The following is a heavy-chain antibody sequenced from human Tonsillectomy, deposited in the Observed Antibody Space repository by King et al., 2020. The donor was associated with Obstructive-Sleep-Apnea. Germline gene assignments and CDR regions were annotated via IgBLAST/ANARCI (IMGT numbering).Heavy chain of an antibody. CDR3: VRDRGFKFFFDY. CDR2: IYYSGTT. J-gene: IGHJ4*02. V-gene: IGHV4-39*07. Sequence: QLQESGPGLVKPSETLSLSCNVSNGSISDNGFYWGWIRQPPGKGLEWIGSIYYSGTTYYNPAVKSRVTISVDTSKRQISLKLSSVTAADTAVYYCVRDRGFKFFFDYWGQGILVTVSS. CDR1: NGSISDNGFY.